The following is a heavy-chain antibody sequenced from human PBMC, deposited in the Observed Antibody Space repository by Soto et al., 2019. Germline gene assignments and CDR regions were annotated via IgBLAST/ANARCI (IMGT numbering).Heavy chain of an antibody. V-gene: IGHV4-59*01. Sequence: QVLLQESGPGLVKPSETLSLTCNISGDSITVSGASISSVYWSWIRQSPERGLEWIGHMYYSGRTTYNPSLKSRVSIALDMAKNHLSLQVTSVTAADTAVYYCARDRGYLDYFWGTYRSRGYFEIWGQGTLVTVSS. D-gene: IGHD3-16*02. CDR2: MYYSGRT. CDR3: ARDRGYLDYFWGTYRSRGYFEI. CDR1: GASISSVY. J-gene: IGHJ4*02.